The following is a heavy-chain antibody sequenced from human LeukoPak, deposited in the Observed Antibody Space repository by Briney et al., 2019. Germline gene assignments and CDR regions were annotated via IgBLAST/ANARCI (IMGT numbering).Heavy chain of an antibody. CDR3: ARDSSGYQ. Sequence: GGSLRLPCAASGFTFSTYWMSWVRQAPGKGLEWVANIKEDGSEKYYGDSVKGRFAISRDNAKNSLYLQMNSLRVEDTAVYYCARDSSGYQWGQGTLVTVSS. CDR1: GFTFSTYW. D-gene: IGHD3-22*01. CDR2: IKEDGSEK. J-gene: IGHJ4*02. V-gene: IGHV3-7*01.